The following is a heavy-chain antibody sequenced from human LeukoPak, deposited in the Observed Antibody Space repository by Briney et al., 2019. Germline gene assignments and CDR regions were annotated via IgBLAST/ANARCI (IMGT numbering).Heavy chain of an antibody. CDR2: IGTAGDT. Sequence: GGSLRLSCAASGFTFSSYDMHWVRHARGKGLEWVSAIGTAGDTYYPGSVKGRFTISRENAKNSLYLQMNSLRAGDTAVYYCAKSSSYYYYGMDVWGQGTTVTVSS. CDR1: GFTFSSYD. J-gene: IGHJ6*02. CDR3: AKSSSYYYYGMDV. D-gene: IGHD2-2*01. V-gene: IGHV3-13*01.